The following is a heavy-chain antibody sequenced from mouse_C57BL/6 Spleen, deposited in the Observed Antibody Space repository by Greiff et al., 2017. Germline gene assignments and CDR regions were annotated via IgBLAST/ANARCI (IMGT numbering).Heavy chain of an antibody. V-gene: IGHV1-19*01. Sequence: VQLQQSGPVLVKPGASVKMSCKASGYTFTDYYMNWVKQSHGKSLEWIGVINPYNGGTSYNQKFKGKATLTVDKSSSTAYMELNSLTSEDSAVYYCARNYGSPYYFDYWGQGTTLTVSS. CDR1: GYTFTDYY. CDR3: ARNYGSPYYFDY. J-gene: IGHJ2*01. D-gene: IGHD1-1*01. CDR2: INPYNGGT.